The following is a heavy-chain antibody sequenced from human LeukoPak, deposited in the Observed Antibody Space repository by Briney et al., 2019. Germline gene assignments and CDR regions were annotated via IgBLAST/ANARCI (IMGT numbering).Heavy chain of an antibody. D-gene: IGHD2-15*01. Sequence: GGSLRLSCAASGFTLSVYWMTWVRQAPGKGLEWVANIKEDGSEKYYVDSVKGRFTISRDNAKNSLYLQMNSLRAEDTAVYYCARYGGLRGDYFDYWGQGTLVTVSS. J-gene: IGHJ4*02. CDR1: GFTLSVYW. CDR3: ARYGGLRGDYFDY. V-gene: IGHV3-7*05. CDR2: IKEDGSEK.